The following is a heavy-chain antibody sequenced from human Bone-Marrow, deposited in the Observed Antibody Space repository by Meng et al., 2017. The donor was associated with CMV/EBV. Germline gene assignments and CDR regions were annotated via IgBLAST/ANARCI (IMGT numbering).Heavy chain of an antibody. CDR1: GYTLNTSG. D-gene: IGHD4-23*01. V-gene: IGHV1-18*01. Sequence: ASVKVSCKASGYTLNTSGFSWVRQAPGQGLEWMGWISGYSSTTKYAQNFQGRITMTTDTTTSTTYMELRSLRSDDTAIYYCARQLNSEVSPIDSWGQGPLVPVYS. CDR3: ARQLNSEVSPIDS. CDR2: ISGYSSTT. J-gene: IGHJ4*02.